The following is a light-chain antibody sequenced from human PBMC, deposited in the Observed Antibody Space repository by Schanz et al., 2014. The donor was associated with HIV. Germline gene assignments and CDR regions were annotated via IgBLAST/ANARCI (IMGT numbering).Light chain of an antibody. CDR1: TSNIGTGYD. J-gene: IGLJ2*01. CDR2: GYS. CDR3: SSYTSSSTLV. Sequence: QSVLAQPLSVSGAPGQRVTISCTGSTSNIGTGYDVHWYQVLPGTAPKLLIFGYSNRPSGVPDRFSGSKSGNTASLTISGLQAEDEADYYCSSYTSSSTLVFGGGTKLTVL. V-gene: IGLV1-40*01.